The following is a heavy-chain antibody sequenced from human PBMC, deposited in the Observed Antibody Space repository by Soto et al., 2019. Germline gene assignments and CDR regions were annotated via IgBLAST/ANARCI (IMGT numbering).Heavy chain of an antibody. CDR1: GFTFSDYY. Sequence: GGSLRLSCAASGFTFSDYYMSWIRQAPGKGLEWVSYISSSGSTIYYADSVKGRFTISRDNAKNSLYLQMNSLRAEDTAVYYCARGCSRWPTASILPIPQCMDVWGQGTTVTVSS. J-gene: IGHJ6*02. CDR2: ISSSGSTI. CDR3: ARGCSRWPTASILPIPQCMDV. V-gene: IGHV3-11*01. D-gene: IGHD2-2*01.